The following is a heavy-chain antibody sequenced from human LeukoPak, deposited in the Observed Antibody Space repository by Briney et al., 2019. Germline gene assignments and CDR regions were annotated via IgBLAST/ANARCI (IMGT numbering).Heavy chain of an antibody. CDR2: IYYSGST. CDR1: GGSISSSSFY. CDR3: PRQMSSEVSLDP. D-gene: IGHD3-10*01. J-gene: IGHJ5*02. Sequence: SETLSLTCTVSGGSISSSSFYWVWIRQPPGKGLEWIGSIYYSGSTYYNPSLKSRVTISVDTSKNQFSLKLSSVTAADTAVYYCPRQMSSEVSLDPWGQGTLVTVSS. V-gene: IGHV4-39*01.